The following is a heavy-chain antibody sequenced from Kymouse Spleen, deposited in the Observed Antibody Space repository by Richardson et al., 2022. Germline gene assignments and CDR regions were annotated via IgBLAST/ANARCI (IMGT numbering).Heavy chain of an antibody. Sequence: QVQLQQWGAGLLKPSETLSLTCAVYGGSFSGYYWSWIRQPPGKGLEWIGEINHSGSTNYNPSLKSRVTISVDTSKNQFSLKLSSVTAADTAVYYCARGTMVRGPTPYYYYYGMDVWGQGTTVTVSS. CDR2: INHSGST. D-gene: IGHD3-10*01. V-gene: IGHV4-34*01. CDR3: ARGTMVRGPTPYYYYYGMDV. CDR1: GGSFSGYY. J-gene: IGHJ6*02.